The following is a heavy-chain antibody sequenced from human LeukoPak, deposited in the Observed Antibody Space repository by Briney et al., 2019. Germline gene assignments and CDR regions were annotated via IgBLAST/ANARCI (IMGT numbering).Heavy chain of an antibody. J-gene: IGHJ4*02. CDR2: IYYSGST. CDR3: ARVGRAIFGVAQYYFDY. CDR1: GGSISSYY. Sequence: PSETLSLTCTVSGGSISSYYWSWIRQPPGKGLEWIGYIYYSGSTNYNPSLKSRVTISVDTSKNQFSLKLSSVTAADTAVYYCARVGRAIFGVAQYYFDYWGQGTLVTVSS. D-gene: IGHD3-3*01. V-gene: IGHV4-59*01.